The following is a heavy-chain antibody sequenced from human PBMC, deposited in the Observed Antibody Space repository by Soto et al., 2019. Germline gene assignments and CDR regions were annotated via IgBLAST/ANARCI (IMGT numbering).Heavy chain of an antibody. CDR2: IYSGGST. CDR3: ARALLHHHYYYYYYMDV. D-gene: IGHD1-26*01. V-gene: IGHV3-66*01. J-gene: IGHJ6*03. CDR1: GFTVSSNY. Sequence: EVQLVESGGGLVQPGGSLRLSCAASGFTVSSNYMSWVRQAPGKGLEWVSVIYSGGSTYYADSVKGRFTISRDNSKNTLYLQMNSLRAEDTAVYYCARALLHHHYYYYYYMDVWGKGTTVTVSS.